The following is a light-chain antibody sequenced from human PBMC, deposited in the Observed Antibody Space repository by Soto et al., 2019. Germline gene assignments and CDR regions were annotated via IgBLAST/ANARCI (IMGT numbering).Light chain of an antibody. CDR2: AAS. J-gene: IGKJ5*01. Sequence: DIQMTQSPSSLFASVGDRVTITCRASQSISSYLNWYHQTQGKAPKILIYAASSLQSGVPSRFSGSGSGTDFTLPISSLQPEDFETYYCQQSYSNSITFGQGTRLEIK. V-gene: IGKV1-39*01. CDR3: QQSYSNSIT. CDR1: QSISSY.